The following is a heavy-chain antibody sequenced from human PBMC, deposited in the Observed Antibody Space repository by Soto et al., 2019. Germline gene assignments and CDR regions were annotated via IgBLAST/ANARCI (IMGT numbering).Heavy chain of an antibody. CDR3: VRRRYCSGGSCYSNAFDI. D-gene: IGHD2-15*01. V-gene: IGHV3-48*03. CDR1: GFTFSSYE. CDR2: ISSSGSTI. Sequence: EVQLVESGGGLVQPGGSLRLSCAASGFTFSSYEMNWVRQAPGKGLEWVSYISSSGSTIYYADSVKGRFTISRDNAKNSLYLQMHRLSAEDTVVYYCVRRRYCSGGSCYSNAFDIWGQGTMVTVSS. J-gene: IGHJ3*02.